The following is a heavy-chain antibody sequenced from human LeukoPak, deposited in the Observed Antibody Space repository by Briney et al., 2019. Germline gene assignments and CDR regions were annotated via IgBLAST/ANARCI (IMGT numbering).Heavy chain of an antibody. V-gene: IGHV3-33*01. CDR1: GYTFSSYG. D-gene: IGHD2-21*01. CDR3: ARGGGIGLDY. J-gene: IGHJ4*02. CDR2: IWYDESKK. Sequence: PGGSLRLSCVASGYTFSSYGMHWVRQAPGKGLQWVAVIWYDESKKYYTDSVKGRFTISRDVSKNTLYLQMNSLRAEDSAMYYCARGGGIGLDYWGQGTLVTVSS.